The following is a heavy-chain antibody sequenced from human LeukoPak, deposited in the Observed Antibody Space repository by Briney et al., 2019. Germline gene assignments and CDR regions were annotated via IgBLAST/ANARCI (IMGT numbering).Heavy chain of an antibody. J-gene: IGHJ4*02. CDR1: GFTVTSNY. CDR3: AREASGYSSSWYSDY. D-gene: IGHD6-13*01. Sequence: GGSLRLSCAASGFTVTSNYMSWVRQAPGKGLEGVSVIYSGGSTYYADSVKGRFTISRDNSKNTLYLQINSLRAEDTAVYYCAREASGYSSSWYSDYWGQGTLVTVSS. CDR2: IYSGGST. V-gene: IGHV3-53*01.